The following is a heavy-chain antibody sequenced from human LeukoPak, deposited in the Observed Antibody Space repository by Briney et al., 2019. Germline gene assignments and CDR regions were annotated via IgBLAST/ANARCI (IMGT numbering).Heavy chain of an antibody. V-gene: IGHV3-23*01. CDR1: GFTFSSYA. CDR3: AKAGPGTPLRFAFDI. J-gene: IGHJ3*02. Sequence: GGSLRLSCAASGFTFSSYAMSWVRQAPGKGLEWVSGISGSGGSTYYADSVKGRFTISRDNSKNTLYLQMNNLRAEDTAVYYCAKAGPGTPLRFAFDIWGQGTMVTVSS. D-gene: IGHD1-1*01. CDR2: ISGSGGST.